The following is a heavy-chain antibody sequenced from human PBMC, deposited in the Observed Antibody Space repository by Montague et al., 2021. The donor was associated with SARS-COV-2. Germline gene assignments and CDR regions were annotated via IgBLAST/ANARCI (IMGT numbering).Heavy chain of an antibody. Sequence: SETLSLTCTVSGGSISTHYWSWIRQPPGKGLEWIGYIYNSGSTNYNPSLKSRVTISVDTSKNQFSLKLRSVTAADTAVYYCAGDFGLWGRGTLVTVSS. J-gene: IGHJ2*01. CDR1: GGSISTHY. CDR3: AGDFGL. CDR2: IYNSGST. V-gene: IGHV4-59*11.